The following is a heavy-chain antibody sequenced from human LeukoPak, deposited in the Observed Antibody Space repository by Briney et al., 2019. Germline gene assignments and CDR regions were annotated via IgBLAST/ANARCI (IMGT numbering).Heavy chain of an antibody. Sequence: GGSLRLSCAASGFTFSSYAMSWVRQAPGKGLEWVPAISFSGTNTYYADSVKGRFTISRDNLKNTLYLQMNSLGAEDTAVYFCAKEVKAATNWFDPWGQGTLVTVSS. CDR1: GFTFSSYA. V-gene: IGHV3-23*01. CDR3: AKEVKAATNWFDP. D-gene: IGHD6-25*01. CDR2: ISFSGTNT. J-gene: IGHJ5*02.